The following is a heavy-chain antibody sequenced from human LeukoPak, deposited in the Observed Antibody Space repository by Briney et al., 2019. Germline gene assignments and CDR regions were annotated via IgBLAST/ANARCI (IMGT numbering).Heavy chain of an antibody. J-gene: IGHJ4*02. Sequence: SETLSLTCTVSGYSISNGYYWGWIRQPPGKGLEWVGSISHRGSTYYNPSLRSRITISLDRSKQKFSLKLTSVTAADTAVYYCARDLSLWFGESTAGFDYWGQGTLVTVSS. CDR1: GYSISNGYY. CDR3: ARDLSLWFGESTAGFDY. V-gene: IGHV4-38-2*02. D-gene: IGHD3-10*01. CDR2: ISHRGST.